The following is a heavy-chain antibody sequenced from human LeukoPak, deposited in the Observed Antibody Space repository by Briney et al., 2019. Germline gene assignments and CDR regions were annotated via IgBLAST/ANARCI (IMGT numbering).Heavy chain of an antibody. CDR1: GGTFGSYA. J-gene: IGHJ3*02. Sequence: SVRVSWKASGGTFGSYAISWVRQAPGQGLEWMGGIIPIFGTANYAQKFQGRVTITTDESTSTAYMELSSLRSEDTAVYYCARVGRSFDAFDIWGQGTMVTVSS. D-gene: IGHD3/OR15-3a*01. CDR3: ARVGRSFDAFDI. V-gene: IGHV1-69*05. CDR2: IIPIFGTA.